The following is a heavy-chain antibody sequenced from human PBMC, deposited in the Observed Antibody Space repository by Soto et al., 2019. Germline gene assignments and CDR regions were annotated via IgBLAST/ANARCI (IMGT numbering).Heavy chain of an antibody. J-gene: IGHJ4*02. CDR3: AKHYGGNSTDY. D-gene: IGHD4-17*01. Sequence: QVQLVESGGGVVQPGRSLRLSCAASGFTFSSYGMHWVRQAPGKGLEWVAVISYDGSNKYYADSVKGRFTISSDNSKNTLYLQMNSLRAEDTAVYYCAKHYGGNSTDYWGQGTLVTVSS. CDR2: ISYDGSNK. CDR1: GFTFSSYG. V-gene: IGHV3-30*18.